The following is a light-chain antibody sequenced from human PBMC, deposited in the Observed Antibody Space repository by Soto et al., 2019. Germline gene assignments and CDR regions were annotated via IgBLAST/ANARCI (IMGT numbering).Light chain of an antibody. V-gene: IGLV2-23*03. Sequence: QSVLTQPASVSGSPGQSITISCTGNSSDVGSYNLVSWYQQHPGKAPKLMIYEGSKRPSGVSNRFSGSKSGNTASLTISGLQAEDEADYYCCSYAGSSTFKVFGGGTKLTVL. CDR1: SSDVGSYNL. CDR3: CSYAGSSTFKV. CDR2: EGS. J-gene: IGLJ2*01.